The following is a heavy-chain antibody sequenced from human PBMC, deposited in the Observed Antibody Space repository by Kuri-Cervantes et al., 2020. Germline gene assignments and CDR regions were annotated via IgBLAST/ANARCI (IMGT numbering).Heavy chain of an antibody. D-gene: IGHD5-18*01. CDR1: GFSLSTSGVG. Sequence: SGPTLVKPTQTLTLTCTFSGFSLSTSGVGVGWIRQPPGKALEWLALIYWNDDKRYSPSLKSRLTITKDTSKNQVVLIMTNMDPVDTATYYCAHRRDTSMTYEAFDIWGQGTMVTVSS. CDR3: AHRRDTSMTYEAFDI. V-gene: IGHV2-5*01. J-gene: IGHJ3*02. CDR2: IYWNDDK.